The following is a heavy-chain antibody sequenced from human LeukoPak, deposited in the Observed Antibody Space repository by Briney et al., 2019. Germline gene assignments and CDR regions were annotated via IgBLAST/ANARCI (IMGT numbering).Heavy chain of an antibody. CDR3: ARVAPELPDEDY. CDR1: GFTFSIYW. V-gene: IGHV3-7*01. CDR2: INQDGSEK. J-gene: IGHJ4*02. Sequence: PGGSLRLSCAASGFTFSIYWMNWVRQAPGKGLEWVASINQDGSEKYYVDSVKGRFTISRDNGKNSLFLQMNSLRAEDTSVYYCARVAPELPDEDYWGQGTLVTVSS. D-gene: IGHD1-26*01.